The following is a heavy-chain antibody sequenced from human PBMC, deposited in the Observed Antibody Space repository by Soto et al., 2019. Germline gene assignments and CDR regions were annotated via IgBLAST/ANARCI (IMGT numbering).Heavy chain of an antibody. Sequence: QVQLVQSGAEVREPGASVKVSGKTSGYTFSRYGITWVRQAPGQGLEWMGWINGNTGHTLYAMNLEDRLTISSDTSTSTAYMELRSLKSADTDVYYCARETKWEPLPYWGQGTLVTVSS. J-gene: IGHJ4*02. CDR2: INGNTGHT. D-gene: IGHD1-26*01. V-gene: IGHV1-18*01. CDR3: ARETKWEPLPY. CDR1: GYTFSRYG.